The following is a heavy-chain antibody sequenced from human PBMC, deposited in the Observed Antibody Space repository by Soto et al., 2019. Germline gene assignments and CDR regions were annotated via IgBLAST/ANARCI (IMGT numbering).Heavy chain of an antibody. CDR2: ISGSAGST. CDR3: AKDGNEVRGIIGTYFDH. D-gene: IGHD3-10*01. Sequence: GGSLRLSCAASGFTFSNYAMSWVRQAPGKGLDWVSTISGSAGSTYYADSVKGRFTISRDNSKNTLFLQMNSLRVEDTAVYYCAKDGNEVRGIIGTYFDHWGQGTLVTVSS. J-gene: IGHJ4*02. V-gene: IGHV3-23*01. CDR1: GFTFSNYA.